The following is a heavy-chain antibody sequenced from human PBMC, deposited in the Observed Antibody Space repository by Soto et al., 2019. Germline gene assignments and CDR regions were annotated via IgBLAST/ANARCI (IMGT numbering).Heavy chain of an antibody. D-gene: IGHD6-6*01. Sequence: ASVKVSCKASGYTFTSYYMHWVRQAPGQGLEWMGIINPSGGSTSYAQKFQGRVTMTRDTSTSTVYMELSSLRSEDTAVYYCVSGGSSSSNYYYYGMDVWGQGTTVTVSS. J-gene: IGHJ6*02. CDR3: VSGGSSSSNYYYYGMDV. V-gene: IGHV1-46*01. CDR2: INPSGGST. CDR1: GYTFTSYY.